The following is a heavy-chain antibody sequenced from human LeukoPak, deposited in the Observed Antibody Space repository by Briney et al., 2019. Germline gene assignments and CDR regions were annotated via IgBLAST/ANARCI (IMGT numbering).Heavy chain of an antibody. CDR3: ATGDFWSGSPSGYYYYGMDV. CDR2: FDPEDGET. V-gene: IGHV1-24*01. D-gene: IGHD3-3*01. Sequence: ASVKVSCKVSGYTPTELSMHWVRQAPGKGLERMGGFDPEDGETIYAQKFQGRVTMTEDTSTDTAYMELSSLRSEDTAVYYCATGDFWSGSPSGYYYYGMDVWGQGTTVTVSS. CDR1: GYTPTELS. J-gene: IGHJ6*02.